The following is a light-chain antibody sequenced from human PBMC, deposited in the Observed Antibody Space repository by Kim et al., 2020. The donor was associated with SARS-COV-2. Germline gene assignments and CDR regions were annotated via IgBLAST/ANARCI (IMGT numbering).Light chain of an antibody. Sequence: DIQMTQSPSSLSASVGDRVTITCQASQDVSIYLNWYRQKPGKAPELLIYDASNLETGVSSRFSGSGSGTDFSFTIGSLQPEDIATYYCQHYGDLPITFGQGTRLEIK. V-gene: IGKV1-33*01. CDR1: QDVSIY. CDR2: DAS. CDR3: QHYGDLPIT. J-gene: IGKJ5*01.